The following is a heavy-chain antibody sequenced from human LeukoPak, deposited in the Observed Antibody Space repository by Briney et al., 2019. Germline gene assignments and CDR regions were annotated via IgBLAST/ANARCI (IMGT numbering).Heavy chain of an antibody. CDR3: ARHADDFNPFDY. Sequence: SETLSLTCTVSGGSISSSSYYWGWIRQPPGKGLEWIGSIYYSGSTYYNPSLKSRVTISVDTSKNQFSLRLTSVTAADTAVYYCARHADDFNPFDYWGQGTLVTVSS. D-gene: IGHD2-21*02. J-gene: IGHJ4*02. CDR2: IYYSGST. CDR1: GGSISSSSYY. V-gene: IGHV4-39*01.